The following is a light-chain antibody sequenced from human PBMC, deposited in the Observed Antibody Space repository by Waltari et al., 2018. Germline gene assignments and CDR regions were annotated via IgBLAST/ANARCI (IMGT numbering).Light chain of an antibody. V-gene: IGLV2-14*03. CDR2: DVS. CDR1: SSDVGTYNY. J-gene: IGLJ2*01. Sequence: QSALTQPASVSGSPGQSITISCTGTSSDVGTYNYVSWYQQHPGKATKLMIFDVSSRPSGVSYRFSGSKSGNTASLTISGLQAEDEADYYCSSYISSSTLELFGGGTSLTVL. CDR3: SSYISSSTLEL.